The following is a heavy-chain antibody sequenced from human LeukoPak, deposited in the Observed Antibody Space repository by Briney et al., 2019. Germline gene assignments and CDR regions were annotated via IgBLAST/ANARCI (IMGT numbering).Heavy chain of an antibody. J-gene: IGHJ4*02. CDR2: LYYGVST. D-gene: IGHD4-17*01. CDR3: ARGRQNYGDYPY. CDR1: GFTVSGDY. Sequence: PGGSLRLSCVVSGFTVSGDYISWFRQAPGKELEWVSVLYYGVSTFYKDSVKSRFTTSGDNFKNTVYLQMNSLRAEDTAVYYCARGRQNYGDYPYWGQGTLVTVSS. V-gene: IGHV3-53*01.